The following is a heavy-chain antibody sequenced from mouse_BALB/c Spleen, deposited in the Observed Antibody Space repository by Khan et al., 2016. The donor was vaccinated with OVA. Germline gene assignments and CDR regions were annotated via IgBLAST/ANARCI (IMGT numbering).Heavy chain of an antibody. V-gene: IGHV1S137*01. Sequence: QVQLQQSGAELVRPGVSVKISCKGSGYTFTDYAMHWVKQSHAKSLEWIGVISTYYGDANYNQKFKGKATMTVDKSSSTAYMELGRLTSEDSAIYYCERDYGSSYRFFDVWGAGTTVTVSS. CDR3: ERDYGSSYRFFDV. CDR2: ISTYYGDA. CDR1: GYTFTDYA. D-gene: IGHD1-1*01. J-gene: IGHJ1*01.